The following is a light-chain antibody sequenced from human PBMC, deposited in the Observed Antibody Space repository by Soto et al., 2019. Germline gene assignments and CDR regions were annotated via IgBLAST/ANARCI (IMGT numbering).Light chain of an antibody. CDR1: SSDVGAYNY. Sequence: QSVLTQPASVSGSPGQSITISCTGTSSDVGAYNYVSWFQQHPGKAPKLLIYEVSNRPSGVSFRFSGSKSGSTASLTISGLQAEDEADYYCSSYTRSKIYVFGPGTKLTVL. V-gene: IGLV2-14*01. CDR2: EVS. J-gene: IGLJ1*01. CDR3: SSYTRSKIYV.